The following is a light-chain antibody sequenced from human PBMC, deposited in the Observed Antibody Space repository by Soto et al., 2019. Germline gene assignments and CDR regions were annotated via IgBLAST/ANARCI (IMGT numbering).Light chain of an antibody. J-gene: IGLJ1*01. V-gene: IGLV2-14*01. Sequence: QSALTQPASVSGSPGQSITISCTGSSSDVGAYSYVSWYLQHPGKAPKLLIYGVGNRPSGVSARFSGSKSGNTASLTISGLQAEDEADYYCSSYASDSIYVFGTGTKLTVL. CDR1: SSDVGAYSY. CDR3: SSYASDSIYV. CDR2: GVG.